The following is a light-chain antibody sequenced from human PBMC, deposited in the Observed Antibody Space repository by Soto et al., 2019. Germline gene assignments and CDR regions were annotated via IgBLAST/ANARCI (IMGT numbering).Light chain of an antibody. J-gene: IGKJ4*01. V-gene: IGKV3-11*01. Sequence: VLTQSPVTLSLSPGETATLFCKASQSVGIYLGWFQQKPGQAPRVLIYDATNRAGGLPDRFSGSGSGTVFTITISIQAEEESAVYCYQQRYCCPPLTFGGGTKFDIK. CDR3: QQRYCCPPLT. CDR1: QSVGIY. CDR2: DAT.